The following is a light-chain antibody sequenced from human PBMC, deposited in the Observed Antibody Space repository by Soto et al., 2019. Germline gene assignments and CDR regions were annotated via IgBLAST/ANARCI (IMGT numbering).Light chain of an antibody. CDR3: GTWDNRLSVLDG. Sequence: QAGLTQAPSAFAAAGEKVTSSCSGSTPNIGNNYVSCYQHLSGTAPKLLIYDNNKPPSGIPDRFSGSKSGTQATLGITGLQDGDEAHYYCGTWDNRLSVLDGFGNGTKVTVL. CDR1: TPNIGNNY. V-gene: IGLV1-51*01. CDR2: DNN. J-gene: IGLJ1*01.